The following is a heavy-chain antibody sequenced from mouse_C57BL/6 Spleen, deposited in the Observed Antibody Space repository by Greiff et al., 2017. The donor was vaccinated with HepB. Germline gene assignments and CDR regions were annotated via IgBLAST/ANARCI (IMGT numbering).Heavy chain of an antibody. CDR3: ARGDTAVVAPFAY. CDR2: IHPNSGST. Sequence: QVQLKQPGAELVKPGASVKLSCKASGYTFTSYWMHWVKQRPGQGLEWIGMIHPNSGSTNYNEKFKSKATLTVDKSSSTAYMQLSSLTSEDSAVYYCARGDTAVVAPFAYWGQGTLVTVSA. D-gene: IGHD1-1*01. CDR1: GYTFTSYW. V-gene: IGHV1-64*01. J-gene: IGHJ3*01.